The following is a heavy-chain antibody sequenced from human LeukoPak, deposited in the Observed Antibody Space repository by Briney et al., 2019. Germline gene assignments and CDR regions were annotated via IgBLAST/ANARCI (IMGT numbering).Heavy chain of an antibody. D-gene: IGHD1-1*01. Sequence: SETLSLTCTVSGASISSSSYYWSWIRQPPGKGLEWIGYIFYTGNINYNPSLKSRVTISVDTSKNQFSLKLTSVTATDTAVYYCARHPGTTLGWFDPWGQGTLVTVSS. CDR1: GASISSSSYY. CDR2: IFYTGNI. J-gene: IGHJ5*02. CDR3: ARHPGTTLGWFDP. V-gene: IGHV4-61*05.